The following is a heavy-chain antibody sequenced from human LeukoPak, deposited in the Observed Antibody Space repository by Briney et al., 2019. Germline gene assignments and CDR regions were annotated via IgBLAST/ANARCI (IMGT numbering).Heavy chain of an antibody. CDR2: INQDGSEK. D-gene: IGHD3-22*01. Sequence: GGSLRLSCAASGFTFSSYAMSWVRQAPGKGLEWVANINQDGSEKYYVDSVKGRFTISRDNAKNSLYLQMNSLRAEDTAVYYCARGITYYYDSSGYLYFDFWGQGTLVTVSS. CDR3: ARGITYYYDSSGYLYFDF. V-gene: IGHV3-7*01. J-gene: IGHJ4*02. CDR1: GFTFSSYA.